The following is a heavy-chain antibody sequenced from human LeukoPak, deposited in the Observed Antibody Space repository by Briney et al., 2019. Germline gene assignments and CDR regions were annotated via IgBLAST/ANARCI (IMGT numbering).Heavy chain of an antibody. V-gene: IGHV1-8*03. J-gene: IGHJ1*01. CDR2: MNPNSGNT. CDR1: GYTFTSYD. CDR3: ARGRTANAEYFQH. D-gene: IGHD2-21*02. Sequence: ASVKVSCKASGYTFTSYDINWVRQATGQGLEWMGWMNPNSGNTGYAQKFQGRVTITRNTSISTAYIELSSLRSEDTAVYYCARGRTANAEYFQHWGQGTLVTVSS.